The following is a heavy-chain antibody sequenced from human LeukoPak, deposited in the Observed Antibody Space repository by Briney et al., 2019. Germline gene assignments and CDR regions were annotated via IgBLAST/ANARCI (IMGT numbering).Heavy chain of an antibody. CDR3: ARGTLTTVTIFDY. V-gene: IGHV4-34*01. CDR1: GGSLSDYY. CDR2: ISHRGRT. J-gene: IGHJ4*02. Sequence: PSETLSLTCAVYGGSLSDYYWSWIRQSPGKGLEWIGEISHRGRTYYNLSLKSRVTISVDTSKNQFSLKLSSVTAADTAVYYCARGTLTTVTIFDYWGQGTLVTVSS. D-gene: IGHD4-17*01.